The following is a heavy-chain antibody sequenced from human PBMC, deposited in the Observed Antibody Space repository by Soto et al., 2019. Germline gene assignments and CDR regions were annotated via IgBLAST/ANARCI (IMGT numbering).Heavy chain of an antibody. J-gene: IGHJ4*02. D-gene: IGHD2-8*01. V-gene: IGHV3-48*02. CDR2: ISSSKAT. CDR3: VGDQDVHTQMVHGNY. Sequence: EVQLVESGGGLVQPGESLRLSCTASGITFSSYSMNWVRQAPGKGLEWLSYISSSKATYADSVKGRFTIYRDNAKNSVYLQMNSVRDEDTAVYYCVGDQDVHTQMVHGNYWGRGTRVTVSA. CDR1: GITFSSYS.